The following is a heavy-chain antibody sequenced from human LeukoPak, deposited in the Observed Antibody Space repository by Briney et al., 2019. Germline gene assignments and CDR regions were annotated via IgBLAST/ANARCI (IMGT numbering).Heavy chain of an antibody. CDR3: ARQNYDILTGYYKN. V-gene: IGHV4-39*01. CDR2: IYHSGST. Sequence: SETLSLTCTVSGGSISSSSYYWGWIRQPPGKGLEWIGSIYHSGSTYYNPSLKSRVTISVDTSKNQFSLKLSSVTAADTAMYYCARQNYDILTGYYKNWGQGTLVTVSS. D-gene: IGHD3-9*01. J-gene: IGHJ4*02. CDR1: GGSISSSSYY.